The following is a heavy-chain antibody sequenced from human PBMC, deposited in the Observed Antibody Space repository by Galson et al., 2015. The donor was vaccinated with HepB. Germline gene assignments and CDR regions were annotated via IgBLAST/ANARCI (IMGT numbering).Heavy chain of an antibody. Sequence: SLRLSCAASGFTFSSYGMHWVRQAPGKGLEWVAVISYDGSNKYYADSVKGRFTISRDNSKNTLYLQMNSLRAEDTAVYYCAKPRYSGYESGAFDIWGQGTMVTV. J-gene: IGHJ3*02. V-gene: IGHV3-30*18. D-gene: IGHD5-12*01. CDR1: GFTFSSYG. CDR2: ISYDGSNK. CDR3: AKPRYSGYESGAFDI.